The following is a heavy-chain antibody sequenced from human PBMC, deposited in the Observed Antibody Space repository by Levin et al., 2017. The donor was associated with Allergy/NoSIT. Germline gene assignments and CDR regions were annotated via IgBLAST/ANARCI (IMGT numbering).Heavy chain of an antibody. CDR1: GFTFSSYG. D-gene: IGHD6-19*01. Sequence: GESLKISCAASGFTFSSYGMHWVRQAPGKGLEWVAVISYDGSNKYYADSVKGRFTISRDNSKNTLYLQMNSLRAEDTAVYYCAKDGDIAVAGLDYWGQGTLVTVSS. J-gene: IGHJ4*02. CDR2: ISYDGSNK. CDR3: AKDGDIAVAGLDY. V-gene: IGHV3-30*18.